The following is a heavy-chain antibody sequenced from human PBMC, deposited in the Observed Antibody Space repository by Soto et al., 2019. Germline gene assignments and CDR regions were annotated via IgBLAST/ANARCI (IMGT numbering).Heavy chain of an antibody. J-gene: IGHJ1*01. CDR3: VKDESINWYSGHFRH. CDR2: INWNSGSI. D-gene: IGHD6-13*01. CDR1: GFTFDDYA. V-gene: IGHV3-9*01. Sequence: LRLSCAASGFTFDDYAMHWVRQVPGKGLEWVSGINWNSGSIGYGDSVKGRFAISRDNAKNALHLQMNSLCAEDTAFYYCVKDESINWYSGHFRHWGQGTLVTVSS.